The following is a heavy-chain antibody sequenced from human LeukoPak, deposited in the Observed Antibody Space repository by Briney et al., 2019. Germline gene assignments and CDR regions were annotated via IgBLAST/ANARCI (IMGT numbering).Heavy chain of an antibody. CDR2: IYYSGST. Sequence: SETLSLTCTVSGGFISSYYWSWIRQPPGKGLEWIGYIYYSGSTNCNPSLKSRVTISVDTSKNQFSLKLNSVTAADTAVYYCARLLHGYGHYFDYWGQGALVTVSS. CDR3: ARLLHGYGHYFDY. V-gene: IGHV4-59*01. J-gene: IGHJ4*02. D-gene: IGHD5-12*01. CDR1: GGFISSYY.